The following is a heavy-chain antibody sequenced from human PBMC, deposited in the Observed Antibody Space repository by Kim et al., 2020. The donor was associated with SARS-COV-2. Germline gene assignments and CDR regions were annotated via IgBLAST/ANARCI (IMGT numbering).Heavy chain of an antibody. D-gene: IGHD2-2*01. CDR1: GFTFDDYA. V-gene: IGHV3-9*01. CDR3: AKAGYCSSTSCLDYYYYYGMDV. Sequence: GGSLRLSCAASGFTFDDYAMHWVRQAPGKGLEWVSGISWNSGSIGYADSVKGRFTISRDNAKNSLYLQMNSLRAEDTALYYCAKAGYCSSTSCLDYYYYYGMDVWGQGTTVTVS. J-gene: IGHJ6*02. CDR2: ISWNSGSI.